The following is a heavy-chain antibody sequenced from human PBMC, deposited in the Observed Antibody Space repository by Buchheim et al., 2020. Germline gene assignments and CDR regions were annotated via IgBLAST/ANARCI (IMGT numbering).Heavy chain of an antibody. Sequence: EVQLVQSGAELKKPGESLKISCKGSGFIFHLYWIGWVRQISGKGLEWMGIIYPADSDVRYSPSFRGQVTISADKSSSTAYLQWSSLEASDSATYFCARRRLHAPFDIWGQGT. CDR2: IYPADSDV. V-gene: IGHV5-51*03. D-gene: IGHD2-21*02. J-gene: IGHJ3*02. CDR3: ARRRLHAPFDI. CDR1: GFIFHLYW.